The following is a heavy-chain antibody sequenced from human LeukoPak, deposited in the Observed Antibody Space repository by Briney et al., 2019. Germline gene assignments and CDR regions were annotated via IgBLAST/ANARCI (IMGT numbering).Heavy chain of an antibody. V-gene: IGHV3-9*01. D-gene: IGHD4-17*01. J-gene: IGHJ4*02. CDR1: GFTFDVYA. CDR3: ARDDTSNDYGDFDY. CDR2: ISWNSGSI. Sequence: PGGSLRLSCAASGFTFDVYAMHWVREAPGKGLEWVSGISWNSGSIGYADSVKGRITISRDNAKNSVHLQMSSLTVDDTAVYYCARDDTSNDYGDFDYWGQGTLVTVSS.